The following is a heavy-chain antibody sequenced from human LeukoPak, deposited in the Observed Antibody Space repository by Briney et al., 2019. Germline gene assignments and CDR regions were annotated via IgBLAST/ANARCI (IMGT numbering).Heavy chain of an antibody. Sequence: SETLSLTCTVSGYSISSGYYWGWIRQPPGKGLEWIGSIYHSGSTYYNPSLKSRVTISVDTSKNQFSLKLSSVTAADTAVYYCASRQIALNWGQGTLVTVSS. J-gene: IGHJ4*02. CDR3: ASRQIALN. CDR2: IYHSGST. D-gene: IGHD2-21*01. V-gene: IGHV4-38-2*02. CDR1: GYSISSGYY.